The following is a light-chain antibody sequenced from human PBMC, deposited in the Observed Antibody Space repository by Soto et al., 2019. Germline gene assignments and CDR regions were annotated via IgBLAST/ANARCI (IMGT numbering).Light chain of an antibody. CDR1: EGISRY. J-gene: IGKJ2*01. V-gene: IGKV1-39*01. CDR3: QQSDSTRLT. CDR2: AAS. Sequence: DIQRTQSPSSLSASVGDRVTITCRAREGISRYLIWYQQNAGKAPKVLIYAASSLQRGVPSRFSGSKSGTDFTLTISSLQPEDFATYYCQQSDSTRLTFGQGTKLEIK.